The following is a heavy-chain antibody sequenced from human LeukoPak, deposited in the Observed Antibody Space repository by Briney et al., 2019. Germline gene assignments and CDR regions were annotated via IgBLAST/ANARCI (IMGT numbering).Heavy chain of an antibody. J-gene: IGHJ4*02. V-gene: IGHV3-30*02. Sequence: GGSLRLSCVASGFTFSSYGIHWVRQAPGMGLEWVAFIRYDGSNKYYADSVKGRFTISRDNSKNTLYLQMNSLRAEDTAVYYCAKDLGSGWTTGPHQYFDYWGQGTLVTVSS. D-gene: IGHD6-19*01. CDR3: AKDLGSGWTTGPHQYFDY. CDR2: IRYDGSNK. CDR1: GFTFSSYG.